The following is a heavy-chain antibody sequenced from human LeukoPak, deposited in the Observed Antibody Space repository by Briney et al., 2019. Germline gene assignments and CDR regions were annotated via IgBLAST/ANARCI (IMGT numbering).Heavy chain of an antibody. D-gene: IGHD2-2*01. CDR3: ARVRSMFCSTTNCEYYFDY. Sequence: ASVKVSCKASGYTFTGYYMHWVRQAPGQGLEWMGWMNPNSGNTGYAQKFQGRVTVTRNTSISTAYMELSSLTSEDTAVYYCARVRSMFCSTTNCEYYFDYWGQGTLVTVSS. J-gene: IGHJ4*02. V-gene: IGHV1-8*02. CDR1: GYTFTGYY. CDR2: MNPNSGNT.